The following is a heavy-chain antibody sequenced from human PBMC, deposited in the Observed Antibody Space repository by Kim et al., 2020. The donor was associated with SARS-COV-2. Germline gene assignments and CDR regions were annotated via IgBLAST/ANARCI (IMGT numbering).Heavy chain of an antibody. V-gene: IGHV3-48*03. CDR2: ISSSGSTI. CDR3: ARDSPMVRGVTPYYYYGMDV. J-gene: IGHJ6*02. CDR1: GFTFSSYE. Sequence: GGSLRLSCAASGFTFSSYEMNWVRQAPGKGLEWVSYISSSGSTIYYADSVKGRFTISRDNAKNSLYLQMNSLRAEDTAVYYCARDSPMVRGVTPYYYYGMDVWGPGTTVTVSS. D-gene: IGHD3-10*01.